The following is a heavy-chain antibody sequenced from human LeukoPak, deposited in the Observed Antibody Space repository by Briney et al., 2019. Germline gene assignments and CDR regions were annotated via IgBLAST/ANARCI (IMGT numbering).Heavy chain of an antibody. Sequence: ASVKVSCKASGGTFSSYAISWVRQAPGQGREWMGGIIPIFGTANYAQKFQGRVTITADESTSTAHMELSSLRSEDTAVYYCARVDTVMAYYFDLWGQGTLVTVSS. CDR2: IIPIFGTA. D-gene: IGHD5-18*01. J-gene: IGHJ4*02. CDR3: ARVDTVMAYYFDL. CDR1: GGTFSSYA. V-gene: IGHV1-69*13.